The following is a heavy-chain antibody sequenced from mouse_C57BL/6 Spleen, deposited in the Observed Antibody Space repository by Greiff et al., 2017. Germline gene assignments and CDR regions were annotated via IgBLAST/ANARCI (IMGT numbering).Heavy chain of an antibody. D-gene: IGHD2-2*01. CDR3: ARGGGYPFAY. CDR2: IDPSDSET. Sequence: QVQLKQPGAELVRPGSSVKLSCKASGYTFTSYWMHWVKQRPIQGLEWIGNIDPSDSETHYNQKFKDKATLTVDKSSSTAYMQLSSLTSEDSAVYYCARGGGYPFAYWGQGTLVTVSA. V-gene: IGHV1-52*01. CDR1: GYTFTSYW. J-gene: IGHJ3*01.